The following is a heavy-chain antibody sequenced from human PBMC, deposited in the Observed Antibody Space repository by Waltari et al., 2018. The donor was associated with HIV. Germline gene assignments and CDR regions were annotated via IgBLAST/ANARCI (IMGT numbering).Heavy chain of an antibody. J-gene: IGHJ5*01. V-gene: IGHV1-69*08. CDR3: ASARETMGVDFDS. CDR2: AIPMFGTA. D-gene: IGHD3-3*01. Sequence: QAHLVQSGAEVKKPGSSVKVSCKASGGAFVSHSLNWVRQAPGQGLEWMGRAIPMFGTANYARKFQGRVTITADKSTTTAYMELNGLRIDDTAVYYCASARETMGVDFDSWGQGTLVTVS. CDR1: GGAFVSHS.